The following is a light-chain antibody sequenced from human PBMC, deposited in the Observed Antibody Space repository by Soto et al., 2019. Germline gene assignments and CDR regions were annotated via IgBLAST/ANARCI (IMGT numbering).Light chain of an antibody. CDR3: QQYKNWPFT. CDR2: GAS. J-gene: IGKJ5*01. V-gene: IGKV3-15*01. CDR1: QSVTAN. Sequence: EIVMTQSPATLSVSLGERATLSCKASQSVTANLAWYQHKPGQAPRLLVSGASTRATGVPARFSGSGSDTVFSLTISSLQSEDSAVYYCQQYKNWPFTFGQGTRLDIK.